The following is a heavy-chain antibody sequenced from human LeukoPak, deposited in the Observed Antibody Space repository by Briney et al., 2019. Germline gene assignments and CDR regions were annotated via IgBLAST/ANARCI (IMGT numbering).Heavy chain of an antibody. J-gene: IGHJ4*02. D-gene: IGHD2-2*01. Sequence: ASVKVSCKASGGTFSSYAISWVRQAPGQGLEWMGWISAYNGNTNYAQKLQGRVTMTTDTSTSTAYMELRSLRSDDTAVYYCARDLSQLPGRNWGQGTLVTVSS. CDR2: ISAYNGNT. CDR1: GGTFSSYA. V-gene: IGHV1-18*01. CDR3: ARDLSQLPGRN.